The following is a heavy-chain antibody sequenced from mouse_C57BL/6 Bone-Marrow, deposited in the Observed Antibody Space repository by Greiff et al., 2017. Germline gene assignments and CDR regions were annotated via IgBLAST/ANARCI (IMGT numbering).Heavy chain of an antibody. D-gene: IGHD1-1*01. J-gene: IGHJ1*03. CDR3: ARIFFIATVVATGYFDV. V-gene: IGHV1-39*01. Sequence: EVQLQQSGPELVKPGASVKISCKASGYSFTDYNMNWVKQSNGKSLEWIGVINPNYGTTSYNQKFKGKATLTADQSSSTAYMQLNSLTSEDSAVYYCARIFFIATVVATGYFDVGGRGTTVTVSS. CDR1: GYSFTDYN. CDR2: INPNYGTT.